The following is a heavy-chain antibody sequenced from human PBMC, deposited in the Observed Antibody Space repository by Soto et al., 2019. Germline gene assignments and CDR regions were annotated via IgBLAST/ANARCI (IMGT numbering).Heavy chain of an antibody. CDR2: ISGNGVGT. V-gene: IGHV3-23*01. D-gene: IGHD3-22*01. J-gene: IGHJ4*02. Sequence: GGSLRLSCAASGFTFISSAMNWVRQAPGKGLEWVSSISGNGVGTYYADSVKGRFTISRDNSKNTLYLQMNSLRAEDTAVYYCAKVTPLYYYDSSGYYEWGQGTLVTVPS. CDR1: GFTFISSA. CDR3: AKVTPLYYYDSSGYYE.